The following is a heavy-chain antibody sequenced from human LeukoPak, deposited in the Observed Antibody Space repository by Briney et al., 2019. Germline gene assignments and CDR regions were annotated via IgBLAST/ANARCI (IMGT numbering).Heavy chain of an antibody. CDR1: GYSFNDKY. Sequence: GASVKVSCKASGYSFNDKYLHWVRQAPGQGLEWMGIINPSGGSPNYAQKFQGRVTMTRDMSTSTVNMELSSLRSEDTAVYYCARAQGSYYHYYMDVWGKGTTVTVSS. V-gene: IGHV1-46*02. CDR3: ARAQGSYYHYYMDV. CDR2: INPSGGSP. D-gene: IGHD1-26*01. J-gene: IGHJ6*03.